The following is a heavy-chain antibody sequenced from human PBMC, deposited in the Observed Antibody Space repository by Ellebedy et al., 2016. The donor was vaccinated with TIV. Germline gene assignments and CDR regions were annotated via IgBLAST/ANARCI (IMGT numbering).Heavy chain of an antibody. CDR1: YYTFTNYG. Sequence: AASVKVSCKTSYYTFTNYGITWVRQAPGQGLEWMGWINAKRGATIYVQKFHDRVTMTRDMSISTAFLEVTGLTSDDTAVYYCARNGVSGWSDFDYWGQGTLVTVSS. D-gene: IGHD6-19*01. J-gene: IGHJ4*02. CDR3: ARNGVSGWSDFDY. CDR2: INAKRGAT. V-gene: IGHV1-2*02.